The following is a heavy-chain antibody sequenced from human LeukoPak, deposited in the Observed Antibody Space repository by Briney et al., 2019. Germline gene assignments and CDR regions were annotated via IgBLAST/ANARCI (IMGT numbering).Heavy chain of an antibody. CDR1: GYTFTGYY. J-gene: IGHJ6*03. CDR3: ARATGSVDYYYMDV. Sequence: GASVKVSCKTSGYTFTGYYMHWVRQAPGQGLEWMGWINPNSGGTNYAQKFQGRATMTRDTSISTAYMELRGLRSDDTALYYCARATGSVDYYYMDVWGKGTTVTVSS. CDR2: INPNSGGT. D-gene: IGHD1-1*01. V-gene: IGHV1-2*02.